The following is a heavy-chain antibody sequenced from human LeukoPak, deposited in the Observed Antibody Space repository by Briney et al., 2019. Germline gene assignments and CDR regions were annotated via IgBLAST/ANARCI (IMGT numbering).Heavy chain of an antibody. Sequence: SGPTLANPTQTLTLTCTFSGFSLSTSGMCVSWIRQPPGKALEWLARIDWDDDKYYSTYLKTRLTISKDTSKNRVVLTMTNVNPEDTATYYCARTAGGNSYFYYMDVWGEGTTVTVSS. V-gene: IGHV2-70*11. CDR1: GFSLSTSGMC. D-gene: IGHD4-23*01. CDR3: ARTAGGNSYFYYMDV. J-gene: IGHJ6*03. CDR2: IDWDDDK.